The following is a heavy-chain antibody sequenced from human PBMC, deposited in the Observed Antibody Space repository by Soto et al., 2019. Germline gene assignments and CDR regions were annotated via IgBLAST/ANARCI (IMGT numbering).Heavy chain of an antibody. CDR2: LYDVFGS. Sequence: DVQLVESGGGLIQPGESLRLSCAAFGLTVSGTKYVAWVRQAPGKGLEWVSALYDVFGSFYADSVKGRFTTSSDRSTSTVYLQMNDLRPDDTAVYYCASWHEREHAYDVWGQVTTVIVSS. D-gene: IGHD1-1*01. J-gene: IGHJ3*01. CDR3: ASWHEREHAYDV. CDR1: GLTVSGTKY. V-gene: IGHV3-53*01.